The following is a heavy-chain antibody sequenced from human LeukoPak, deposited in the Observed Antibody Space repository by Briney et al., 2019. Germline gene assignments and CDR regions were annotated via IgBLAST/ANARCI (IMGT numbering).Heavy chain of an antibody. Sequence: ASVKVSCKTSGYSETFYGITWVRHVPGQGLEWMGWISAQHGQTEYAPNSQDRVTMTTDTYTNTAYMELRSLRSDDTAVYYCAGSLGYCTSNVCYLKYWGQGTLVTVSS. J-gene: IGHJ4*02. CDR1: GYSETFYG. V-gene: IGHV1-18*01. D-gene: IGHD2-8*01. CDR3: AGSLGYCTSNVCYLKY. CDR2: ISAQHGQT.